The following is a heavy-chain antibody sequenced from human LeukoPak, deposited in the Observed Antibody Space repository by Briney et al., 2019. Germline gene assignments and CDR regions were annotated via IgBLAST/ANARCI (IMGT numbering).Heavy chain of an antibody. J-gene: IGHJ5*02. CDR3: ARGNYYGSGPLFGA. D-gene: IGHD3-10*01. V-gene: IGHV1-2*02. CDR1: GFPFNDYY. CDR2: IDPYSGGT. Sequence: ASVKVSCKASGFPFNDYYLHWVRQAPGQGLEWMGWIDPYSGGTSYAQKFQGRVTMTRDTSISTAYMELSSLRSDDTGEYYCARGNYYGSGPLFGAWGQGTLVTVSS.